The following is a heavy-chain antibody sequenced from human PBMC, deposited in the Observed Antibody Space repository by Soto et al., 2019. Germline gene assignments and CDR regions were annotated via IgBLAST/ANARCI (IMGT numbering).Heavy chain of an antibody. J-gene: IGHJ6*02. CDR1: AYNLAGDG. V-gene: IGHV1-18*01. CDR3: ARRGNPRMDA. Sequence: QVEVVQSGVEVKKPGASVKVSCKPSAYNLAGDGFTWVRQAPGQGLEWLGWINVHNGDRHYAQKFQDRISLTTDTSTRTVYLELRNLRSDDTAVYYCARRGNPRMDAWGQGTTVIVSS. CDR2: INVHNGDR.